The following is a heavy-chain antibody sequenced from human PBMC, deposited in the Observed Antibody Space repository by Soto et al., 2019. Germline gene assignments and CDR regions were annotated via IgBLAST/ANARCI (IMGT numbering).Heavy chain of an antibody. J-gene: IGHJ3*02. Sequence: EVQLVESGGGLVQPGRSLRLSCTASGFTFGDYAMSWFRQAPGKGLGGVGFIRSKAYGGTTEYAASVKGRFTISRDDSKSIAYLQMNSLKTEDTAVYYCTSGGPWGSRSLYAFDIWGQGTMVTVSS. CDR2: IRSKAYGGTT. V-gene: IGHV3-49*03. CDR1: GFTFGDYA. CDR3: TSGGPWGSRSLYAFDI. D-gene: IGHD3-16*02.